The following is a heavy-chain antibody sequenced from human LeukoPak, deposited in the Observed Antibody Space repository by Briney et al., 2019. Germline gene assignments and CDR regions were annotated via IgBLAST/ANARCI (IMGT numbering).Heavy chain of an antibody. V-gene: IGHV1-18*01. D-gene: IGHD3-3*01. CDR2: ISAYNGNT. J-gene: IGHJ4*02. CDR1: GYTFTSYG. CDR3: ARDGGDFWSGYYSTTFDY. Sequence: ASVKVSCKASGYTFTSYGISWVRQAPGQGLEWMGWISAYNGNTNYAQKLQGRVTMTTDTSTSTAYMELRSLRSDDTAVYYCARDGGDFWSGYYSTTFDYWGQGTLVTVSS.